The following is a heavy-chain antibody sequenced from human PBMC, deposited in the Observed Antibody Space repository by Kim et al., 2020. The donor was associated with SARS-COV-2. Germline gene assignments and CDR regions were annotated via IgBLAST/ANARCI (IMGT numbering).Heavy chain of an antibody. J-gene: IGHJ6*01. CDR2: ISGSGGTT. CDR3: AKDRYTDWGGSYYYGLDV. D-gene: IGHD3-16*01. Sequence: GSLRLSCAASGFTFSSYAMSWVRQAPGKGLEWVSVISGSGGTTHYADSVQGRFTISRDNSKNTLHLQMNSLRVEDTAVYYCAKDRYTDWGGSYYYGLDVWGLGTTVTVPS. CDR1: GFTFSSYA. V-gene: IGHV3-23*01.